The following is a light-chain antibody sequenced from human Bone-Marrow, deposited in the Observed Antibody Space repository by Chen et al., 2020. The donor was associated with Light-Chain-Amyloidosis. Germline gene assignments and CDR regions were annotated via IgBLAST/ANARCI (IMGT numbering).Light chain of an antibody. CDR3: QSADSSGTYEVI. Sequence: SYELKQPPSVEVSQGQKARITCYEDDLPTKYAYWYQKKPGQAPVLVIHRDTERPSGISERFSGSSSGTTATLPISGVPAEYEADYHCQSADSSGTYEVIFGGGTKLTVL. CDR2: RDT. V-gene: IGLV3-25*03. CDR1: DLPTKY. J-gene: IGLJ2*01.